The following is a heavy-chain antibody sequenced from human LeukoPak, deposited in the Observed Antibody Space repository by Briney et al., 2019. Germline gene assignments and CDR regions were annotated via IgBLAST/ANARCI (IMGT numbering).Heavy chain of an antibody. CDR3: ARDYSGWYVFDY. Sequence: PGGSLRLSCVASGFIFNKHAMSWVRQAPGKGLEWVSGLSGSGSSTDYADSVKGRFTVSRDNSKNTLFLQMNSLRAEDTAIYYCARDYSGWYVFDYWGQGTLVAVSP. CDR1: GFIFNKHA. CDR2: LSGSGSST. D-gene: IGHD6-19*01. V-gene: IGHV3-23*01. J-gene: IGHJ4*02.